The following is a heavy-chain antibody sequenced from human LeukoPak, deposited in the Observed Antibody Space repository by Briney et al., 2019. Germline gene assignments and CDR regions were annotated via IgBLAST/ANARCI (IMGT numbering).Heavy chain of an antibody. CDR2: IYHSGST. J-gene: IGHJ4*02. D-gene: IGHD1-26*01. CDR1: DYSISSGYY. Sequence: PSETLSLTCAVSDYSISSGYYWGWIRQPPGKGLEWIGSIYHSGSTYYNPSLKSRVTISVDTSKNQFSLKLSSVTAADTAVYYCARDPSGSYWGVDYWGQGTLVTVSS. V-gene: IGHV4-38-2*02. CDR3: ARDPSGSYWGVDY.